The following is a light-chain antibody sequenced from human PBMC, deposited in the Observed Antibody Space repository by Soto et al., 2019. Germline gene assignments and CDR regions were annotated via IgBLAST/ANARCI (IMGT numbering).Light chain of an antibody. J-gene: IGKJ1*01. CDR2: KAS. Sequence: DIHLTQTPSFLSASVGDRVTITCRASQSISTWLAWYQQKPGKAPKLLIYKASSLESGVPSRFSGSGSGTEFTLTISSLQPEDFATYYCLQHSTYPVTFGQGTKVDI. CDR3: LQHSTYPVT. CDR1: QSISTW. V-gene: IGKV1-5*03.